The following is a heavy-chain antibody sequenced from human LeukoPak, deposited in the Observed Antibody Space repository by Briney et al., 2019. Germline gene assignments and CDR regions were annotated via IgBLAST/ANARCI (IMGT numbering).Heavy chain of an antibody. CDR3: ASYDSSTFDY. CDR1: GGSFSGYY. CDR2: INHSGST. J-gene: IGHJ4*02. V-gene: IGHV4-34*01. D-gene: IGHD3-22*01. Sequence: SETLSLTCAVYGGSFSGYYWSWIRQPPGKGLEWIGEINHSGSTNYNPSLKSRVTISVDKSKNQFSLKLSSVTAADTAVYYCASYDSSTFDYWGQGTLVTVSS.